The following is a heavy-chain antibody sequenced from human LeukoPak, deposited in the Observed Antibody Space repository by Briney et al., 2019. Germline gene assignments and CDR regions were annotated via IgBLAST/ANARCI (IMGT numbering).Heavy chain of an antibody. Sequence: PGGSLRLSCAASGFTFSSYGMHWVRQAPGKGLEWVAFIRYDGSNKYYADSVKGRFTISRDNSKNTLYLQMNSLRDEDTAVYYCAKIEAGGGSGSTFDYWGQGTLVTVSS. D-gene: IGHD3-10*01. J-gene: IGHJ4*02. CDR1: GFTFSSYG. CDR2: IRYDGSNK. V-gene: IGHV3-30*02. CDR3: AKIEAGGGSGSTFDY.